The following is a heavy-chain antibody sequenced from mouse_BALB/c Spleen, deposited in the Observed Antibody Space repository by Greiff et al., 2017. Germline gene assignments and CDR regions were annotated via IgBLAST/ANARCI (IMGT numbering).Heavy chain of an antibody. D-gene: IGHD1-2*01. CDR1: GFNIKDYY. Sequence: EVQRVESGAELVRPGALVKLSCKASGFNIKDYYMHWVKQRPEQGLEWIGWIDPENGNTIYDPKFQGKASITADTSSNTAYLQLSSLTSEDTAVYYCARTTATEYYFDYWGQGTTLTVSS. CDR2: IDPENGNT. J-gene: IGHJ2*01. CDR3: ARTTATEYYFDY. V-gene: IGHV14-1*02.